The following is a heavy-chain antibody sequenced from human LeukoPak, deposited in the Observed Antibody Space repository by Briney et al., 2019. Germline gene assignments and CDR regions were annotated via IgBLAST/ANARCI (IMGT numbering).Heavy chain of an antibody. Sequence: GGSLRLSCAASGFTFSSYAMSWVRQAPGKGLEWVSAISGSGGSTYYAGSVKGRFTISRDNSRDTLFLQMNSLRGEDTAVYYCATEPQTGYTSDDWGQGTLVTVSS. J-gene: IGHJ4*02. CDR2: ISGSGGST. CDR3: ATEPQTGYTSDD. D-gene: IGHD1-1*01. V-gene: IGHV3-23*01. CDR1: GFTFSSYA.